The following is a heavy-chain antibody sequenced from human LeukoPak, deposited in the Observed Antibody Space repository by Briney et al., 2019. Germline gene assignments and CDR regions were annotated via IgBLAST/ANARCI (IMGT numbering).Heavy chain of an antibody. J-gene: IGHJ4*02. CDR1: GGSLSSSSDY. Sequence: SETLSHTCSVSGGSLSSSSDYWGWIRRPPGKGLEWIGSFYYSGRTYYPPSLNHQVTISVDTTNNQLSLKLSSVTAADTAVYYCSRLPSDSSSSEDLWGQGTLITVTS. CDR2: FYYSGRT. V-gene: IGHV4-39*01. CDR3: SRLPSDSSSSEDL. D-gene: IGHD6-6*01.